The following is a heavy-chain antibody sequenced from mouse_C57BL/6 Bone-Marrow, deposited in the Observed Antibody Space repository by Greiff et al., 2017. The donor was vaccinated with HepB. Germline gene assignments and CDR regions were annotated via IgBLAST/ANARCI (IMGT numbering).Heavy chain of an antibody. Sequence: EVQRVESGGGLVQPGGSLKLSCAASGFTFSDYFMYWVRQTPEKRLEWVAYISNGGGSTYYPDTVKGRFTISRDNAKNTLYLQMSRLKSEDTAMYYCARFTTADYFDYWGQGTTLTVSS. J-gene: IGHJ2*01. CDR3: ARFTTADYFDY. V-gene: IGHV5-12*01. D-gene: IGHD1-2*01. CDR2: ISNGGGST. CDR1: GFTFSDYF.